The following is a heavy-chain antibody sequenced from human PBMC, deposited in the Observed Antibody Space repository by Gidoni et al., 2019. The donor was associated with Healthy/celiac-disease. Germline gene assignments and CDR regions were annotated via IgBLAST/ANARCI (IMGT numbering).Heavy chain of an antibody. J-gene: IGHJ4*02. CDR3: ARVHPRTYYYGSRGAYFDY. CDR2: IYYGGST. V-gene: IGHV4-30-4*01. D-gene: IGHD3-10*01. Sequence: QVQLQESGPGLVKPSQTLSLTCTVAGGSISSGDYYWSWILQPPGKGLEWIGYIYYGGSTYYNPSLKSRVTISVDTSKNQFSLKLSSVTAADTAVYYCARVHPRTYYYGSRGAYFDYWGQGTLVTVSS. CDR1: GGSISSGDYY.